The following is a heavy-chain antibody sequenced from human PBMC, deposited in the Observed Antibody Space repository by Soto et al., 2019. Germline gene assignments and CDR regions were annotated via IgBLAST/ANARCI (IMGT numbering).Heavy chain of an antibody. CDR3: ARENVLRYSDWLLRGNWFDP. V-gene: IGHV3-11*01. Sequence: PGGSLRLSCAASGFTFSDYYMSWIRQAPGKGLEWVSYISSSGSTIYYADSVKGRFTISRDNAKNSLYLQMNSLRAEDTAVYYCARENVLRYSDWLLRGNWFDPWGQGTLVTVSS. J-gene: IGHJ5*02. CDR2: ISSSGSTI. D-gene: IGHD3-9*01. CDR1: GFTFSDYY.